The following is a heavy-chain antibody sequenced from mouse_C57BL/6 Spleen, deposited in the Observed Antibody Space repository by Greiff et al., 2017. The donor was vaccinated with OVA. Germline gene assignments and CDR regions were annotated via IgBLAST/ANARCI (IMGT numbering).Heavy chain of an antibody. CDR2: IYPGDGDT. D-gene: IGHD1-1*01. J-gene: IGHJ1*03. CDR1: GYAFSSSW. V-gene: IGHV1-82*01. Sequence: VKLQESGPELVKPGASVKISCKASGYAFSSSWMNWVKQRPGKGLEWIGRIYPGDGDTNYNGKFKGKATLTADKSSSTAYMQLSSLTSEDSSVYFCAINYYGSSHWYFDVWGTGTTVTVSS. CDR3: AINYYGSSHWYFDV.